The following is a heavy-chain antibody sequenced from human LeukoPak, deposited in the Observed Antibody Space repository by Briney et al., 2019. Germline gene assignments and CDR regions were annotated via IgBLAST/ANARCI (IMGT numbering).Heavy chain of an antibody. CDR2: FIPIFGTA. Sequence: EASVKVSCEASGGTFSSYTISWVRQAPGQGLEWMRGFIPIFGTANYAQKFQGRVTITTDESTSTAYMELSSLRSEDTAVYYCARGRYGDFWSGYHVDYYYYYMDVWGKGTTVTVSS. D-gene: IGHD3-3*01. CDR1: GGTFSSYT. V-gene: IGHV1-69*05. J-gene: IGHJ6*03. CDR3: ARGRYGDFWSGYHVDYYYYYMDV.